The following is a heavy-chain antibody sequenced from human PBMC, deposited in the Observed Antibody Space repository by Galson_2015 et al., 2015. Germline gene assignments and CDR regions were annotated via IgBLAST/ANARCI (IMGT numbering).Heavy chain of an antibody. V-gene: IGHV3-21*01. CDR1: GFTFDDYA. J-gene: IGHJ4*02. D-gene: IGHD3-22*01. CDR3: ARDSGYYDSSGYYSFDY. Sequence: SLRLSCAASGFTFDDYAMHWVRHAPGKGLEWVSSISSSSSYIYYADSVKGRFTISRDNAKNSLYLQMNSLRAEDTAVYYCARDSGYYDSSGYYSFDYWGQGTLVTVSS. CDR2: ISSSSSYI.